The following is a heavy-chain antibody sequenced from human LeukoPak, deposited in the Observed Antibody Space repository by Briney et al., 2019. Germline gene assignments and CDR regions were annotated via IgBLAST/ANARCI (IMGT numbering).Heavy chain of an antibody. CDR2: IHPGDSDI. D-gene: IGHD2-8*01. V-gene: IGHV5-51*01. CDR1: GYIFTNYW. Sequence: GESLKISCKASGYIFTNYWIGWVRQMPGKGLEWMGIIHPGDSDIRYRPSFQGQVTISADKSINTAYLQWSSLKASDTAMYFCAKSAYDSHQIDHWGQGTLVTVSS. J-gene: IGHJ4*02. CDR3: AKSAYDSHQIDH.